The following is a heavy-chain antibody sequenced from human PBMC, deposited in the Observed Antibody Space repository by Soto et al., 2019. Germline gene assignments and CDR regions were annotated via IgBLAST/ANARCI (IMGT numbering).Heavy chain of an antibody. Sequence: GGSLRLSCLASDFTFSTYTMNWVRQAPGKGLEWVSSISGGGGYIYYTDSVQGRFSISRDNAKNSLYLQMNSLRAEDTAVYYCASGSYPDGFDYWGQGTLVTVSS. V-gene: IGHV3-21*01. J-gene: IGHJ4*02. CDR1: DFTFSTYT. D-gene: IGHD3-10*01. CDR2: ISGGGGYI. CDR3: ASGSYPDGFDY.